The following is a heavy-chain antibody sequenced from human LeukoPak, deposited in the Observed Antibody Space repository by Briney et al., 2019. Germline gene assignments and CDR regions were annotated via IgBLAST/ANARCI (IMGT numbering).Heavy chain of an antibody. CDR1: GYTLTELS. D-gene: IGHD2-21*02. CDR2: FDPEDGET. V-gene: IGHV1-24*01. J-gene: IGHJ6*03. Sequence: RGASVKVSCKVSGYTLTELSMHWVRQAPGKGLEWMGGFDPEDGETIYAQKFQGRVTMTEDTSTDTAYMELSSLRSEDTAVYYCARERDCGGDCYSNYYYYYYMDVWGKGTTVTVSS. CDR3: ARERDCGGDCYSNYYYYYYMDV.